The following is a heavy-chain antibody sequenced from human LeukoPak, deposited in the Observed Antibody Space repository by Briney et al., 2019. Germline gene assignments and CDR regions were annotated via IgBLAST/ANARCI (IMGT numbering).Heavy chain of an antibody. D-gene: IGHD6-13*01. CDR3: ARLRRIAAAGTPRFDY. V-gene: IGHV4-31*03. CDR1: GGSISSGGYY. J-gene: IGHJ4*02. Sequence: PSETLSLTCTVSGGSISSGGYYWSWIRQHPGKGLEWIGYIYYSGSTYYNPSLKSRVTISVDTSKNQFSLKLSSVTAADTAVYYCARLRRIAAAGTPRFDYWGQGTLVTVSS. CDR2: IYYSGST.